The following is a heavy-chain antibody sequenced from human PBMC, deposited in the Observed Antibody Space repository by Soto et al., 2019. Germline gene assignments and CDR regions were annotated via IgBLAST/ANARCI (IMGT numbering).Heavy chain of an antibody. CDR1: GGSFSGYY. CDR3: VRKVVVVVPAQGTRYYYRMDV. Sequence: SSETLSLTCAVYGGSFSGYYWSWIRQPPGKGLEWIGEINHSGSTNYNPSLKSRVTISVDTSKNQFSLKLSSVTAADTAVYYCVRKVVVVVPAQGTRYYYRMDVWGQGTTVTVSS. CDR2: INHSGST. J-gene: IGHJ6*02. V-gene: IGHV4-34*01. D-gene: IGHD2-2*01.